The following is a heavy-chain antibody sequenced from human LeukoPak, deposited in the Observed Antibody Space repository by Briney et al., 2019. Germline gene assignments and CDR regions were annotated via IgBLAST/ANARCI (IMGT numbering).Heavy chain of an antibody. Sequence: GGSPRLSCAASGFIFTTYAMSWVRQAPGKGPEWVSGITTSGDSTYYADSVKGRFTISRDDSKNTLYLQMNSLRAEDTAIYYCARYAAAAYWGQGTLVTVSS. D-gene: IGHD2-8*01. CDR3: ARYAAAAY. CDR1: GFIFTTYA. J-gene: IGHJ4*02. CDR2: ITTSGDST. V-gene: IGHV3-23*01.